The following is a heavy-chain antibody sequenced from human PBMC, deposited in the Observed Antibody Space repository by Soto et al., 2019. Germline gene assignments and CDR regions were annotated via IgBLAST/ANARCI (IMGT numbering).Heavy chain of an antibody. Sequence: GGSLRLSCAASGFTFSNAWMSWVRQAPGKGLEWVGRIKSKTDGGTIDYAAPVKGRFTISRDDSKNTLYLQMNSLKTEDTAVYYCTTDPYCSGGSCYSGYYYYYMDVWGKGTTVTVSS. CDR3: TTDPYCSGGSCYSGYYYYYMDV. CDR2: IKSKTDGGTI. CDR1: GFTFSNAW. J-gene: IGHJ6*03. D-gene: IGHD2-15*01. V-gene: IGHV3-15*01.